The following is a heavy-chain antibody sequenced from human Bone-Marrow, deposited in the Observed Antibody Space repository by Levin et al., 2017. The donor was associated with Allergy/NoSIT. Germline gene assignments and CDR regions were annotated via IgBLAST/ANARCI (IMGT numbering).Heavy chain of an antibody. J-gene: IGHJ4*02. CDR3: AKWVRSATVTTTGY. Sequence: GGSLRLSCAASGFTFSSYAMSWVRQAPGKGLEWVSAISGSGGSTYYADSVKGRFTISRDNSKNTLYLQMNSLRAEDTAVYYCAKWVRSATVTTTGYWGQGTLVTVSS. CDR1: GFTFSSYA. D-gene: IGHD4-17*01. V-gene: IGHV3-23*01. CDR2: ISGSGGST.